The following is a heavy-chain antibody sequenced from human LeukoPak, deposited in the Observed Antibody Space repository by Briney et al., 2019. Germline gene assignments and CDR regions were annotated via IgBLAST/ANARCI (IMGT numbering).Heavy chain of an antibody. CDR3: AKSRGTSYHVFFDY. CDR1: GFTFKKFA. D-gene: IGHD1-26*01. CDR2: ISGSGNST. J-gene: IGHJ4*02. Sequence: GGSLRLSCAASGFTFKKFAMAWVRQAPGKGLEWISAISGSGNSTYYADSVRGRFTISRDNPKNTQFLQMSGLRVEDTAVYFCAKSRGTSYHVFFDYWGQGALVTVSS. V-gene: IGHV3-23*01.